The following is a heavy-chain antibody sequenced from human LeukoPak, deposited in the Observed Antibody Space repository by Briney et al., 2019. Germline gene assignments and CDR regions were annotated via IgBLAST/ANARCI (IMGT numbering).Heavy chain of an antibody. Sequence: GGSLRLSCAASGFTFSTYGMHWVRQAPGKGLEWVAFIWYDGSNKYYADSVKGRFTISRDNSKNTLYLQMNSLRAEDTAVYYCAKDPNHDYYDSSGSIDYWGQGTLVTVSS. CDR2: IWYDGSNK. CDR1: GFTFSTYG. D-gene: IGHD3-22*01. J-gene: IGHJ4*02. V-gene: IGHV3-30*02. CDR3: AKDPNHDYYDSSGSIDY.